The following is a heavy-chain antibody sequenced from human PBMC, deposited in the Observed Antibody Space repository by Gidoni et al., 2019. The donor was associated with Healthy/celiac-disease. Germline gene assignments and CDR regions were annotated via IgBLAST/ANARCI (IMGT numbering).Heavy chain of an antibody. CDR1: GYPFTGYY. J-gene: IGHJ4*02. V-gene: IGHV1-2*02. D-gene: IGHD2-15*01. Sequence: QLQLVQSGAEVTKPGASVKVSCKASGYPFTGYYMHWVRQAPGQGLEWMGWINPNSGGTNYAQKLQGRVTMTRDTSISTAYMELSRLRADDTAVYYCARALGYCSGGSCQFFDYWGQGTLVTVSS. CDR3: ARALGYCSGGSCQFFDY. CDR2: INPNSGGT.